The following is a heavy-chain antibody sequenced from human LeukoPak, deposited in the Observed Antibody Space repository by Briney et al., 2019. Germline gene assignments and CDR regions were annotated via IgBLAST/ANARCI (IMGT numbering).Heavy chain of an antibody. Sequence: GGSLRLSCEASGFTFTTYAMSWVRQAPGQGLEWVANIKHDGSEKYYVEYVKGRFTIARDNAKNSLYLQMNSLRAEDTAVYYCARDQNGGGYCSSTSCADNWFDPWGQGTLVTVSS. J-gene: IGHJ5*02. CDR3: ARDQNGGGYCSSTSCADNWFDP. CDR1: GFTFTTYA. CDR2: IKHDGSEK. D-gene: IGHD2-2*01. V-gene: IGHV3-7*01.